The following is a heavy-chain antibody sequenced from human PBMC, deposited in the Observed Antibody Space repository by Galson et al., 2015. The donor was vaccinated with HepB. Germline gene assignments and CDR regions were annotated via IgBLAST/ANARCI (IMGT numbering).Heavy chain of an antibody. CDR2: ISGSGGST. Sequence: SLRLSCAASGFTFSSYAMSWVRQAPGKGLEWVSAISGSGGSTYYADSVKGRFTISRDNSKNTLYLQMNSLRAEDTAVYYCAKGRGEYCSSTSCLYYYYGMDVWGQGTMVTVSS. V-gene: IGHV3-23*01. J-gene: IGHJ6*02. CDR3: AKGRGEYCSSTSCLYYYYGMDV. D-gene: IGHD2-2*01. CDR1: GFTFSSYA.